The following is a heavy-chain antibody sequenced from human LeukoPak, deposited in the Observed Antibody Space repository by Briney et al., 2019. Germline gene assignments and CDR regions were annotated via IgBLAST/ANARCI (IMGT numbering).Heavy chain of an antibody. Sequence: GRSLRLSCAASGFTFSSYAMHWVRQAPGNGLEWVAVISYDGSNKYYADSVKGRFTISRDNSKNTLYLQMNSLRVEDTAVYYCAKDYVSGDGYWDFDYWGQGTLVTVSS. D-gene: IGHD5-24*01. J-gene: IGHJ4*02. CDR1: GFTFSSYA. CDR2: ISYDGSNK. CDR3: AKDYVSGDGYWDFDY. V-gene: IGHV3-30-3*02.